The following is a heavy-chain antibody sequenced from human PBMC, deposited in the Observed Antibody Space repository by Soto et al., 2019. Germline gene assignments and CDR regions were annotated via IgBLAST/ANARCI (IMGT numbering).Heavy chain of an antibody. CDR1: GFTFSSYG. Sequence: QVQLVESGGGVVQPGRSLRLSCAASGFTFSSYGMHWVRQAPGKGLEWVAVIWYDGSNKYYADSVKGRFTISRDNSKNXQYLKMHSRRTEDTAVSYCARRGPVANPGEGGFDYWGQGTLVTVSS. J-gene: IGHJ4*02. V-gene: IGHV3-33*01. CDR2: IWYDGSNK. D-gene: IGHD3-16*01. CDR3: ARRGPVANPGEGGFDY.